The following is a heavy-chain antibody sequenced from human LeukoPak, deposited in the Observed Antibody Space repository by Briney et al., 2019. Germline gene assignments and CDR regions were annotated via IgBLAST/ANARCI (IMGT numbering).Heavy chain of an antibody. J-gene: IGHJ4*02. V-gene: IGHV3-7*03. Sequence: GGSLRLSCAASGFTFRHYYMNWVRLAPGKGLEWVANMKQDGSEIYYADSVKGRFTIARDNAKNSLYLQMNNLRAEDTAVYYCARREGYSIFDYWGQGTLATVSS. CDR3: ARREGYSIFDY. D-gene: IGHD5-24*01. CDR2: MKQDGSEI. CDR1: GFTFRHYY.